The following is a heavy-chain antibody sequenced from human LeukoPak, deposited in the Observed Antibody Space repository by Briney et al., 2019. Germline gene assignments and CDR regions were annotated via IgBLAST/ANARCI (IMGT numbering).Heavy chain of an antibody. CDR3: ARGSSNIAARNNWFDP. Sequence: GGSLRLSCAASGFTFSSYWMNWVRQAPGKGLEWVSSISTSSIYINYADSLKGRFTISRDNAKNSLYLQMNSLRAEDTALYYCARGSSNIAARNNWFDPWGQGTLVTVSS. J-gene: IGHJ5*02. D-gene: IGHD6-6*01. CDR2: ISTSSIYI. CDR1: GFTFSSYW. V-gene: IGHV3-21*01.